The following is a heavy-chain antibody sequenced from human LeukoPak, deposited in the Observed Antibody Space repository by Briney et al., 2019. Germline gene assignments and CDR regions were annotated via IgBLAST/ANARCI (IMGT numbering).Heavy chain of an antibody. V-gene: IGHV1-46*04. CDR3: ARGNYNWNDPHYMDV. CDR2: INPSGGST. J-gene: IGHJ6*03. D-gene: IGHD1-1*01. Sequence: ASVKVSCKASGYTFTSYYMHWVRQAPGQGLEWMGIINPSGGSTSYAQKLQGRVTMARDTSTSTVYMELSSLRSEDTAVYYCARGNYNWNDPHYMDVWGKGTTVTVSS. CDR1: GYTFTSYY.